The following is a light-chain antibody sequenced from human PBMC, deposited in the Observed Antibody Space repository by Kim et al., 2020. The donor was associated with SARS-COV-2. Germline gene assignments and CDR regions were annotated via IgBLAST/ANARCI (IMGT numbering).Light chain of an antibody. CDR2: KAS. CDR1: QSIGYW. J-gene: IGKJ2*01. CDR3: QQYESHPNT. Sequence: DIQMTQSPSTLSASVGDRVTITCRASQSIGYWLAWYQQKPGKAPKALIYKASSSESGVPSRFSGSISGTEFTLTISSLQPDDFATYFCQQYESHPNTFGQGTKLEIK. V-gene: IGKV1-5*03.